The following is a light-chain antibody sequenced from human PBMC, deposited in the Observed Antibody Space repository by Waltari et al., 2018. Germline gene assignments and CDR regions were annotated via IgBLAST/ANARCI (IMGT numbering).Light chain of an antibody. V-gene: IGLV2-8*01. Sequence: QSALTQPPSASGSPGQSVTISCAGTRNDVGGYNFVSWYQQHPGKAPKLMIFEVNQRPSGVPERFSGSKSGHTASLTVSGLQAEDEADYYCCSYAGSNYFYVFGTGTKVTVL. CDR3: CSYAGSNYFYV. CDR1: RNDVGGYNF. CDR2: EVN. J-gene: IGLJ1*01.